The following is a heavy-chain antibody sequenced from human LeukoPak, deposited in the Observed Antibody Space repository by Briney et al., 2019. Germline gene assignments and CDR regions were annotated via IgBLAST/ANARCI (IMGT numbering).Heavy chain of an antibody. J-gene: IGHJ4*02. CDR1: GFTFSSYC. Sequence: GGSLRLSCAASGFTFSSYCMNWVRQAPGKGLEWVSYISSSSSTIYYADSVKGRFTISRDNAKNSLYLQMNSLRAEDTAVYYCARDKMKELWLEGGYYFDYWGQGTLVTVYS. CDR3: ARDKMKELWLEGGYYFDY. V-gene: IGHV3-48*04. D-gene: IGHD5-18*01. CDR2: ISSSSSTI.